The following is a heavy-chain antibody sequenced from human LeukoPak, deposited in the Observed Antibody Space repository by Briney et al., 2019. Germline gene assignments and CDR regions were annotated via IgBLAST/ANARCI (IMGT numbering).Heavy chain of an antibody. CDR1: GFNFYDPA. Sequence: GRSLRLSCAASGFNFYDPAMRWVRQAPGKGLEWVSSISCNSDTKDYADSVKGRFTSASDNPKNSLYLQMNSLRAEDTAFYYCAKARQFHYYENSGYDFDLWGQGTLVTVSS. D-gene: IGHD3-22*01. V-gene: IGHV3-9*01. CDR3: AKARQFHYYENSGYDFDL. CDR2: ISCNSDTK. J-gene: IGHJ5*02.